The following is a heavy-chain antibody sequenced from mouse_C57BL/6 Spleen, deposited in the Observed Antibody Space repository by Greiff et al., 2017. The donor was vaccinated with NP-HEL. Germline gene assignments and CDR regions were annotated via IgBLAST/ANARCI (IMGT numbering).Heavy chain of an antibody. J-gene: IGHJ4*01. CDR1: GFTFSDYG. D-gene: IGHD1-1*01. CDR2: ISSGSSTI. CDR3: ASPFSYYYAMDY. V-gene: IGHV5-17*01. Sequence: EVKLMESGGGLVKPGGSLKLSCAASGFTFSDYGMHWVRQAPEKGLEWVAYISSGSSTIYYADTVTGRFTISRDNAKNTLFLQMTSLRSEDTAMYYSASPFSYYYAMDYWGQGTSVTVSS.